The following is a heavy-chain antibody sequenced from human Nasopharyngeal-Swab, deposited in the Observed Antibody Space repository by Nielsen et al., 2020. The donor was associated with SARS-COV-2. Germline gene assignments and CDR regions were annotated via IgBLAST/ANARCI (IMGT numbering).Heavy chain of an antibody. D-gene: IGHD3-10*01. Sequence: GESLKISCAASGFTFDDYAMHWVRQAPGKGLEWVSLISGDGGNTYYADSVKGRFTISRDNSKNSLNLQMNSLRTEDTALYYCAKGWFGDLFGAFDIWGQCTIVTVSS. J-gene: IGHJ3*02. CDR1: GFTFDDYA. CDR2: ISGDGGNT. V-gene: IGHV3-43*02. CDR3: AKGWFGDLFGAFDI.